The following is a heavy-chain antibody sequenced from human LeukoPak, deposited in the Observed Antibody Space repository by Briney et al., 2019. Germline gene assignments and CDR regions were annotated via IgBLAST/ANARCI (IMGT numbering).Heavy chain of an antibody. CDR3: ARGAGGRSSSWYGDY. Sequence: SETLSLTCAVYGGSFSGYYWSWIRQPPGKGLEWIGEINHSGSTNYNPSLKSRVTISVDTSKSQFSLKLSSVTAADTAVYYCARGAGGRSSSWYGDYWGQGTLVTVSS. D-gene: IGHD6-13*01. CDR2: INHSGST. J-gene: IGHJ4*02. CDR1: GGSFSGYY. V-gene: IGHV4-34*01.